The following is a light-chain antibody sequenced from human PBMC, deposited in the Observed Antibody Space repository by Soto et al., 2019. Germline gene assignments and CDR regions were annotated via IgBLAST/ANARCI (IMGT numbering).Light chain of an antibody. J-gene: IGKJ2*01. CDR3: QQHIQLPPYT. CDR1: ESIQID. V-gene: IGKV3-15*01. CDR2: AAS. Sequence: EVVLTQSPATMSVSPGDRASLSCRASESIQIDLAWYQQRPGQPPRLLIYAASTRAAGIPDRFSGSGSGTEFTLTISSLQSEDSAVYFCQQHIQLPPYTFGQGTKLEIK.